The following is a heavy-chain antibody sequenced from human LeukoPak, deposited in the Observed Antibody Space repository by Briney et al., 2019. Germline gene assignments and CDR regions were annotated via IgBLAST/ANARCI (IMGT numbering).Heavy chain of an antibody. CDR2: IYYSGST. D-gene: IGHD3-22*01. CDR1: VGSISSYY. J-gene: IGHJ4*02. Sequence: SETLSLTCTVSVGSISSYYWSWIRQPPGKGLEWIGYIYYSGSTNYNPSLKSRVTISVDTSKNQFSLKLSSVTAADTAVYYCARVYTYYDSSEGYFDYWGQGTLVTVSS. CDR3: ARVYTYYDSSEGYFDY. V-gene: IGHV4-59*01.